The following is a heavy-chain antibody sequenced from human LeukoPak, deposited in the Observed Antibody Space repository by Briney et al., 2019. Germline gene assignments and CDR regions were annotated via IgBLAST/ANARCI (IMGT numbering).Heavy chain of an antibody. D-gene: IGHD6-19*01. V-gene: IGHV1-2*06. J-gene: IGHJ4*02. CDR3: ARIIAVAAKEVDY. Sequence: GASVKVSCKASGYTFTGYYMHWARQAPGQRLEWMGRINPNSGGTNYAQKFQGRVTMTRDTSISTAYMELSRLRSDDTAVYYCARIIAVAAKEVDYWGQGTLVTVSS. CDR1: GYTFTGYY. CDR2: INPNSGGT.